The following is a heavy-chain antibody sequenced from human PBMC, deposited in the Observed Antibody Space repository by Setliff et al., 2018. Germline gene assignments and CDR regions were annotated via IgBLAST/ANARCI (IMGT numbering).Heavy chain of an antibody. Sequence: ASVKVSCKASGYTFTNFAITWVRQAPGQGLEWMGWITANKXXTNYAQKFQDRVTMTTDTSTTTAYMEMRSLRSDDTAVYFCARAKVVTYYYGSTHVGDFDYWGQGTLVTVSS. V-gene: IGHV1-18*01. CDR2: ITANKXXT. CDR1: GYTFTNFA. D-gene: IGHD3-10*01. CDR3: ARAKVVTYYYGSTHVGDFDY. J-gene: IGHJ4*02.